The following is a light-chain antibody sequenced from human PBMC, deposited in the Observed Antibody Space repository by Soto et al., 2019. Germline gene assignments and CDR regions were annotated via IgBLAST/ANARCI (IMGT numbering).Light chain of an antibody. Sequence: EIVMTQSPATLSVSPGEGAILSCRASQSISRNIAWYQQKPGQAPRLLIYGASTRAAGIPARFSGSGSGTEFTLTISGLQSEDFAIYYCQQYSNWPPFTFGPGTKVDIK. CDR3: QQYSNWPPFT. V-gene: IGKV3-15*01. J-gene: IGKJ3*01. CDR2: GAS. CDR1: QSISRN.